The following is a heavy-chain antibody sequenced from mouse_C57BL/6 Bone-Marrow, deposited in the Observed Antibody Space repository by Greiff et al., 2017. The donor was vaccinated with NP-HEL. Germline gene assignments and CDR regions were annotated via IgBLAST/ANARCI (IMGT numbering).Heavy chain of an antibody. Sequence: QVQLQQSGAELVTPGASVQMSCKASGYTFTTYPIEWVKQNPGQSLDLIGHFHPYNDDPAYNEKFKNKATLTVEKSSSTVYWELSRLTSDDSSVYYCARGGNYWYYFDYWGQGTTLTVSS. CDR1: GYTFTTYP. CDR3: ARGGNYWYYFDY. CDR2: FHPYNDDP. J-gene: IGHJ2*01. D-gene: IGHD2-1*01. V-gene: IGHV1-47*01.